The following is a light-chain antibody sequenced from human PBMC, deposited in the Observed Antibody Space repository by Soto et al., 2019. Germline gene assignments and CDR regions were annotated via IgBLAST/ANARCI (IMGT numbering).Light chain of an antibody. CDR1: QSVDSSY. J-gene: IGKJ4*01. Sequence: EVELTQSPATLSLSPGETATLSCRASQSVDSSYLAWYQQKPGQAPRLLIYGASSRATGIPDRFSGSGSGTDFTLTISRLEPEDFAVYYCQQYGSSPLTFGGGTKVDIK. CDR2: GAS. V-gene: IGKV3-20*01. CDR3: QQYGSSPLT.